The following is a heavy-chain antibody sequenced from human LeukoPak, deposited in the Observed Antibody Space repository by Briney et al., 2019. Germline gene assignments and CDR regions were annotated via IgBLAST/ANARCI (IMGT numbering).Heavy chain of an antibody. CDR1: GGSFSGYY. V-gene: IGHV4-34*01. CDR3: ASTTAIAAAGIRAFDI. D-gene: IGHD6-13*01. CDR2: INHSGST. J-gene: IGHJ3*02. Sequence: SETLSLTCAVYGGSFSGYYWSWIRQPPGKGLEWIGEINHSGSTNYNPSLKSRVTISVDTSKNQFSLKLSSVTAADTAVYYCASTTAIAAAGIRAFDIRGQGTMVTVSS.